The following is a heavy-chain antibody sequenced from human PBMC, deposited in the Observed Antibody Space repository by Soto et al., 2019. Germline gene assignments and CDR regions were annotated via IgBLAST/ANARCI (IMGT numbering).Heavy chain of an antibody. CDR3: AIVYCSGGSCCSIDY. J-gene: IGHJ4*02. CDR1: GYTFTSYY. D-gene: IGHD2-15*01. Sequence: ASVKVSCKASGYTFTSYYMHWVRQAPGQGLEWMGIINPSGGSTSYAQKFQGRVTMTRDTSTSTVYMELSSLRSEDTAVYYCAIVYCSGGSCCSIDYWGQGTLVTVSS. CDR2: INPSGGST. V-gene: IGHV1-46*03.